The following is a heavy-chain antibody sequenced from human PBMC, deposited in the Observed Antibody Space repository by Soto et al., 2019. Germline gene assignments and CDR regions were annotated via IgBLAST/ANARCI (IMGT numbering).Heavy chain of an antibody. D-gene: IGHD5-12*01. CDR3: ARVLDPVWWLRGDYYYYYGMDV. CDR2: INPSGGST. J-gene: IGHJ6*02. Sequence: ASVKVSCKASGYTFTSYYMHWVRQAPGQGLEWMGIINPSGGSTSYAQKFQGRVTMTRDTSTSTVYMELSSLRSEDTAVYYCARVLDPVWWLRGDYYYYYGMDVWGQGTTVTVSS. CDR1: GYTFTSYY. V-gene: IGHV1-46*01.